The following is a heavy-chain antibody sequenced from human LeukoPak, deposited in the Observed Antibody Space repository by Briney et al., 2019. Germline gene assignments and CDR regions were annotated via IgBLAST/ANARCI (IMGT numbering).Heavy chain of an antibody. D-gene: IGHD5-24*01. J-gene: IGHJ4*02. Sequence: GGSLRLSCAASGFTFDDYAMHWVRQAPGKGLEWVSGISWNSGSIGYADSVKGRFTISRDNAKNSLYLQMNSLRAEDTALYYCAKGMATVPLDYWGQGTLVTVSS. CDR2: ISWNSGSI. CDR3: AKGMATVPLDY. V-gene: IGHV3-9*01. CDR1: GFTFDDYA.